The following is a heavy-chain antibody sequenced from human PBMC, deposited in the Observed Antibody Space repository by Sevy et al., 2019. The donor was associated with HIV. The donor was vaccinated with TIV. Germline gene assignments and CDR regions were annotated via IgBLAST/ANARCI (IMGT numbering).Heavy chain of an antibody. Sequence: GGSLRLSCAASGFTFSSYAMSWVRQAPGKGLEWVSSISVSGGSTYYADSVKGRFTISRDNSKNTLYLQMNSLRAEDTAVYYCANRCSGPSCYSVIRGAFDIRGQGTMVTVSS. D-gene: IGHD2-15*01. CDR2: ISVSGGST. V-gene: IGHV3-23*01. CDR1: GFTFSSYA. J-gene: IGHJ3*02. CDR3: ANRCSGPSCYSVIRGAFDI.